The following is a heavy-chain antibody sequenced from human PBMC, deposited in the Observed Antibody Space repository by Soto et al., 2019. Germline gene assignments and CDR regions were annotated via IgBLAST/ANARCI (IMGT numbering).Heavy chain of an antibody. CDR2: IYQSGVT. CDR1: GDSYSISTYS. J-gene: IGHJ5*02. V-gene: IGHV4-30-2*01. D-gene: IGHD6-19*01. Sequence: PSETLSLTCNMSGDSYSISTYSWSWIRQPPGKALQWIGFIYQSGVTSYNPSLASRVSISLDRSNNQCSLKLKSVTAADTAVYCCAGMPYTSGLRFDPWGPGTLV. CDR3: AGMPYTSGLRFDP.